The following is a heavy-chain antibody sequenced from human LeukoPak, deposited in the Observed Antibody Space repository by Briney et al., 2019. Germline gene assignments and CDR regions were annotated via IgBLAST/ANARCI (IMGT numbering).Heavy chain of an antibody. D-gene: IGHD6-19*01. Sequence: GGSLRLSCAASGFTFSSYAMHWVRQAPGKGLEWVAFIRYDGSNKYYADSVKGRFTISRDSSKNTLYLQMNSLRAEDTAVYYCAREGSGYSSGWYGYYFDYWGQGTLVTVSS. CDR1: GFTFSSYA. CDR2: IRYDGSNK. V-gene: IGHV3-30*02. CDR3: AREGSGYSSGWYGYYFDY. J-gene: IGHJ4*02.